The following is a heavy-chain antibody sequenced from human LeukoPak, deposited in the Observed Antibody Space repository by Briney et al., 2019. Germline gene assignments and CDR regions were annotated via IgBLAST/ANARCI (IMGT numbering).Heavy chain of an antibody. CDR2: TYYRSKWYN. Sequence: SQTLSLTCAISGDSVSSNSAAWNWIRQSPSRGLEWLGRTYYRSKWYNDYAVSVKSRITINPDTSKNQFSLQLNSVTPEDTAVYYCARDSMVYGGGYYYYYMDVWGKGTTVTISS. J-gene: IGHJ6*03. V-gene: IGHV6-1*01. CDR3: ARDSMVYGGGYYYYYMDV. D-gene: IGHD2-8*01. CDR1: GDSVSSNSAA.